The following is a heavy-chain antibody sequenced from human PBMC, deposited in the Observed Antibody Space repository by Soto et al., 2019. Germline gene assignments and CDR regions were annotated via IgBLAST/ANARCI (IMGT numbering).Heavy chain of an antibody. V-gene: IGHV4-30-4*01. CDR2: INSSGRT. CDR3: ARFSTLGKDYGVDV. D-gene: IGHD2-2*01. CDR1: GASISSSDSY. J-gene: IGHJ6*02. Sequence: QVQLQESGPGLVKPSQTLSLTCSVSGASISSSDSYWSLIRQAPGKGLEWIVYINSSGRTYYKPALKSRVSISIDTSTNQCSLKLTSVTVADTAVYFCARFSTLGKDYGVDVWGQGTTVTVSS.